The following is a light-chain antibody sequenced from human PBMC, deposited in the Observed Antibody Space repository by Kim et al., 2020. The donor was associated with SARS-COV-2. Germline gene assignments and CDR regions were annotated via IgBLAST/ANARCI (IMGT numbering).Light chain of an antibody. V-gene: IGLV1-47*01. CDR2: RNN. CDR1: SSNIGTNY. CDR3: ATWDDSLSGYV. Sequence: GQRVTISCSGSSSNIGTNYVYWYQQLPGTAPKLLISRNNQRPSGVPDRFSGSKSGTSASLAISGLRSEDEADYYCATWDDSLSGYVFGTGTKVTVL. J-gene: IGLJ1*01.